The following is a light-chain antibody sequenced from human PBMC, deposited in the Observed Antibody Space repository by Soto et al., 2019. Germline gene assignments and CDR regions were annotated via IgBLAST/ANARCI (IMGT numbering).Light chain of an antibody. Sequence: EIVTTESPAAVSMSPGERARVDCSASQTVSNNVAWYQQKPGQTPRLLIYGASSRATGIPARFSRSTSWTDFPLTPTNLQSQDDAVYFCHQHNKCSITFGQGTRLEIK. J-gene: IGKJ5*01. CDR3: HQHNKCSIT. CDR2: GAS. CDR1: QTVSNN. V-gene: IGKV3D-15*01.